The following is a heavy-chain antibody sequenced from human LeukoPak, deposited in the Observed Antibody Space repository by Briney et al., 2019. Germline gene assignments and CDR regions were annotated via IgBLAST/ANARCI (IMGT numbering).Heavy chain of an antibody. Sequence: SETLSLTCAVYGGSFNGYYWSWIRQPPGKGLEWIGEINHRGSTNYNPSLKSRVTISVDTSKNQFSLKLSSVTAADTAVYYCASHSGGYAYWGQGTLVTVSS. V-gene: IGHV4-34*01. J-gene: IGHJ4*02. D-gene: IGHD5-12*01. CDR3: ASHSGGYAY. CDR1: GGSFNGYY. CDR2: INHRGST.